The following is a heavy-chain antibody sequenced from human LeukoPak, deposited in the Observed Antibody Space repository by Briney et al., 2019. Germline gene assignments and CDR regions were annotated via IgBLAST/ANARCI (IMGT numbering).Heavy chain of an antibody. CDR1: GYTFTGYY. CDR3: AXXXXXXXXGVCYDLDY. CDR2: IYPNSGGT. V-gene: IGHV1-2*02. Sequence: AASVKVSCKASGYTFTGYYMHWVRQAPGQGLEWMGWIYPNSGGTNYAQKFQGRVTMTRDTSISTAYMELSRLRSDDTAVYYCAXXXXXXXXGVCYDLDYWGQGTLVTVSS. J-gene: IGHJ4*02. D-gene: IGHD2-8*01.